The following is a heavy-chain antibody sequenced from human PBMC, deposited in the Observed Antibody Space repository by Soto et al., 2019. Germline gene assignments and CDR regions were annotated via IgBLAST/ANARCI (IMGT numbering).Heavy chain of an antibody. CDR2: MNPNSGNT. CDR1: GYTFTSYD. J-gene: IGHJ6*03. CDR3: ARVRGSDFWSVYPPNYYYYMDV. Sequence: ASVKVSCKASGYTFTSYDINWVRQATGQGLEWMGWMNPNSGNTGYAQKFQGRVTMTRNTSISTAYMELSSLRSEDTAVYYCARVRGSDFWSVYPPNYYYYMDVWGKGTTVTVSS. D-gene: IGHD3-3*01. V-gene: IGHV1-8*01.